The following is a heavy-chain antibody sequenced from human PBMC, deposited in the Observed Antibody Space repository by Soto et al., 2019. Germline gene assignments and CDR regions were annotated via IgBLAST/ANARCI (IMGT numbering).Heavy chain of an antibody. CDR2: TKNKAASYAT. CDR3: TVWCSGSDFGPA. J-gene: IGHJ4*02. Sequence: ELQLVESGRGLIQPGESLRLSCSTSGFTFSDSYMDWVRQAPGKGLEWVGRTKNKAASYATEYAASVKGRFSITRDHSQNSLYLQMNSLKIEDTAVYYCTVWCSGSDFGPAWGQVIQVIVSS. V-gene: IGHV3-72*01. D-gene: IGHD3-10*02. CDR1: GFTFSDSY.